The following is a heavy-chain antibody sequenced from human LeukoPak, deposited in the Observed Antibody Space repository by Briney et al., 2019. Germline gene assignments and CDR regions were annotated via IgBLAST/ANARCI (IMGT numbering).Heavy chain of an antibody. CDR2: INWNGGST. CDR1: GFTFDDYG. CDR3: AKSSGAIAAYYFDY. J-gene: IGHJ4*02. V-gene: IGHV3-20*04. Sequence: PGGSLRLSCAASGFTFDDYGMSWVRQAPGKGLEWVSGINWNGGSTGYADSVKGRFTISRDNAKNSLYLQMNSLRAEDTALYYCAKSSGAIAAYYFDYWGQGTLVTVSS. D-gene: IGHD6-25*01.